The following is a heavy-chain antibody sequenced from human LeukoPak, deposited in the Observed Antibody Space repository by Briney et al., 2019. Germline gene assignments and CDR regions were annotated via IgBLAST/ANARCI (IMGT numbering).Heavy chain of an antibody. CDR1: GFTFSSYA. CDR2: ISGSGGST. Sequence: GGSLRLSCAASGFTFSSYAMSWVRQAPGKGLEWVSAISGSGGSTYYADSVKGRFTISRDNSKNTLYLQMNSLRAEDTAVYYCAKDRIAAGTNAMWFDPWGQGTLVTVSS. CDR3: AKDRIAAGTNAMWFDP. J-gene: IGHJ5*02. V-gene: IGHV3-23*01. D-gene: IGHD6-13*01.